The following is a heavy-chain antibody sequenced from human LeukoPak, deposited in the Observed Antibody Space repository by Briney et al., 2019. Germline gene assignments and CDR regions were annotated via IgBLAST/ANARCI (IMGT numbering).Heavy chain of an antibody. CDR2: IYHSGST. J-gene: IGHJ4*02. D-gene: IGHD6-19*01. V-gene: IGHV4-38-2*02. Sequence: SETLSLICTVSGYSISSGYYWGWIRQPPGKGLEWIGSIYHSGSTYYNPSLKSRVTISVDTSKNQFSLKLSSVTAADTAVYYCARDFTAVAGPFDYWGQGTLVTVSS. CDR3: ARDFTAVAGPFDY. CDR1: GYSISSGYY.